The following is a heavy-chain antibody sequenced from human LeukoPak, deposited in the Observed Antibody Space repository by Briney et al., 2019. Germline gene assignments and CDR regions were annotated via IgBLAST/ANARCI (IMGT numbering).Heavy chain of an antibody. CDR2: ISGSGAST. D-gene: IGHD3-22*01. CDR3: AGGITMIVVVITGHAFDI. Sequence: GGSLRLSCLTSGFTLSTNAMSWVRQAPGKGLEWISGISGSGASTYYADSVKGRFTISRDDSRNTLYLQMNSLRAEDTAVYYCAGGITMIVVVITGHAFDIWGQGTMVTVSS. J-gene: IGHJ3*02. CDR1: GFTLSTNA. V-gene: IGHV3-23*01.